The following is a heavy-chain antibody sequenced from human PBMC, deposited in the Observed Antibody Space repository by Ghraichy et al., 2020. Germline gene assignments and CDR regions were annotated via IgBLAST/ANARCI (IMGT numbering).Heavy chain of an antibody. J-gene: IGHJ3*02. V-gene: IGHV4-59*01. CDR2: IYYSGST. Sequence: QTPSLTCTVSGGSISSYYWSWIRQPPGKGLEWIGYIYYSGSTNYNPSLKSRVTISVDTSKNQFSLKLSSVTAADTAVYYCARGLHPGAFDIWGQGTMVTVSS. CDR3: ARGLHPGAFDI. CDR1: GGSISSYY.